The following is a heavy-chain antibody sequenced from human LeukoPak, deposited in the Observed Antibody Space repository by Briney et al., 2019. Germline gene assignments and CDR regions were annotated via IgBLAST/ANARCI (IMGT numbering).Heavy chain of an antibody. CDR1: GFTFSSYG. J-gene: IGHJ4*02. CDR3: AKDLVRGDSSSGSFDS. Sequence: GGSLRLSCAASGFTFSSYGFHWLRQAPGNGLEWVAYKWDEGKNIRYAESVKGRFTISRDNSKNTVFLQMNRLRAEDTAMYYCAKDLVRGDSSSGSFDSWGLGILVTVSS. V-gene: IGHV3-30*02. CDR2: KWDEGKNI. D-gene: IGHD6-6*01.